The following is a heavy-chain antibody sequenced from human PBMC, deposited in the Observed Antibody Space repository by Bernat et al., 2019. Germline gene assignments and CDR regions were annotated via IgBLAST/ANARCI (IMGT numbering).Heavy chain of an antibody. D-gene: IGHD3-22*01. CDR2: IYYSGST. CDR3: ARQLLKHSSGSDWFDP. J-gene: IGHJ5*02. Sequence: QLQLQESGPGLVKPSETLSLTCTVSGGSISSSSYYWGWIRQPPGKGLEWIGSIYYSGSTYYNPSLKSRVTISLDTSKNQYSLKLSSVTAADTAVYYCARQLLKHSSGSDWFDPWGQGTLVTVSS. V-gene: IGHV4-39*01. CDR1: GGSISSSSYY.